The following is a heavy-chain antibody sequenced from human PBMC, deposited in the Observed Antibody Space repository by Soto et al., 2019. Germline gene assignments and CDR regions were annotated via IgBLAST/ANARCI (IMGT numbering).Heavy chain of an antibody. Sequence: QLQLQESGPGLVKPSETLSLTCTVSGGSISSSSYYWGWIRQPPGKGLEWIGSIYYSGSTYYNPSLKSRVTISVDTSKNQFSLKLSSVTAADTAVYYCARLSARPDGESDYWGQGTLVTVSS. CDR1: GGSISSSSYY. V-gene: IGHV4-39*01. CDR3: ARLSARPDGESDY. J-gene: IGHJ4*02. CDR2: IYYSGST. D-gene: IGHD3-10*01.